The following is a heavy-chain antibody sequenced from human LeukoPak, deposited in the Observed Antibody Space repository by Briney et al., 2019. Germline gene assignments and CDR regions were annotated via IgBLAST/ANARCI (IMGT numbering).Heavy chain of an antibody. CDR2: ISAYNGNT. Sequence: VASVKVSCKASGYTFTNYGIRWVRQAPGQGLEWMGWISAYNGNTNYAQKFQGRVTMTTDTSTSTAYMELRSLRSDDTAVYYCARDRDYGDYNTQDLFVYWGQGTLVTVSS. D-gene: IGHD4-17*01. J-gene: IGHJ4*02. CDR3: ARDRDYGDYNTQDLFVY. CDR1: GYTFTNYG. V-gene: IGHV1-18*01.